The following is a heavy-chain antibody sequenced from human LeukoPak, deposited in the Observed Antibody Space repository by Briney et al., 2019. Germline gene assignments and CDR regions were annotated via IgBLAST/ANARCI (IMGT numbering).Heavy chain of an antibody. V-gene: IGHV1-69*05. CDR3: ARLLITGTTEDY. D-gene: IGHD1-7*01. CDR1: GGTFSSYA. CDR2: IIPIFGTA. Sequence: SVKVSCKASGGTFSSYAISWVRQAPGQGLEWMGRIIPIFGTANYAQKFQGRVTITTDESTSTAYMELSSLRSEDTAVYYCARLLITGTTEDYWGQGTLVTVSS. J-gene: IGHJ4*02.